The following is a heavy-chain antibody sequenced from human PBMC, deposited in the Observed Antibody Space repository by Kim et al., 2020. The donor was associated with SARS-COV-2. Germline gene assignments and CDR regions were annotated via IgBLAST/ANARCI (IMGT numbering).Heavy chain of an antibody. Sequence: GESLKISCKGSGYSFTSYWIGWVRQMPGKGLEWMGIIYPGDSDTRYSPSFQGQVTISADKSISTAYLQWSSLKASDTAMYYCAIQDYSSSSEDGGDAFDNWGQGTMVTVSS. CDR2: IYPGDSDT. V-gene: IGHV5-51*01. CDR3: AIQDYSSSSEDGGDAFDN. D-gene: IGHD6-6*01. J-gene: IGHJ3*02. CDR1: GYSFTSYW.